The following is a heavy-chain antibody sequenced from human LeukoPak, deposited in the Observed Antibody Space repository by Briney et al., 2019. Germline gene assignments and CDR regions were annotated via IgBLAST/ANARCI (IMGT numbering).Heavy chain of an antibody. V-gene: IGHV3-30*02. D-gene: IGHD1-14*01. CDR3: ARDQDNNNGFIQY. CDR1: GFTFSSYA. Sequence: GGSLRLSCEASGFTFSSYAMHWVRQAPGKGLEWVAFTRLDGSDTKYADSVKGRFTISRDNSKNTVYLQMNSLRAEDTALYYCARDQDNNNGFIQYWGQGTLVTVSS. J-gene: IGHJ1*01. CDR2: TRLDGSDT.